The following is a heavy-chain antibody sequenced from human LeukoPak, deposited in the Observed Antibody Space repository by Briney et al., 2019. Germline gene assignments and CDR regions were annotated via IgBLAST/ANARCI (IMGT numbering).Heavy chain of an antibody. CDR2: IRYDGSNK. Sequence: GGSLRLSCAASGFTFSSYGMHWVRQAPGKGLEWVAFIRYDGSNKYYADSVKGRFTISRDSSKNTLYLQMKSLRAEDTALYYCSRDRMGTKSFDYWGQGTLVTVSS. V-gene: IGHV3-30*02. D-gene: IGHD5-24*01. J-gene: IGHJ4*02. CDR1: GFTFSSYG. CDR3: SRDRMGTKSFDY.